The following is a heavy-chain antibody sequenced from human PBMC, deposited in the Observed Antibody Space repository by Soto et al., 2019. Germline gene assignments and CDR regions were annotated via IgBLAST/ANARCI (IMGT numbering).Heavy chain of an antibody. V-gene: IGHV1-69*13. CDR1: GGTFDTYA. CDR3: ARDRNFGGYFYCFY. J-gene: IGHJ4*02. Sequence: SVKDTGKGSGGTFDTYAVSWVRQAPGQALEWMEGIIPMFGTPYYAQKFQGRVTITADETTSTEYMVLSSMRPQDTAVYYCARDRNFGGYFYCFYWGQGTLVTVSS. D-gene: IGHD3-3*01. CDR2: IIPMFGTP.